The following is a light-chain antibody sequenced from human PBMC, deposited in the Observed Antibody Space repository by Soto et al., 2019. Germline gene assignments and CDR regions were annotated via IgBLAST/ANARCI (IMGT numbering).Light chain of an antibody. J-gene: IGLJ1*01. CDR2: GVT. V-gene: IGLV2-14*01. Sequence: QSVLTQPASVSGSPGQSITISCTGTSSDVGGFNYVSWYQHHPGKAPKLIIYGVTNRPSGVSDRFSGSKSGNTASLTISGLQAEDEADYYCSSYAGSSNVFGTGTKVTVL. CDR3: SSYAGSSNV. CDR1: SSDVGGFNY.